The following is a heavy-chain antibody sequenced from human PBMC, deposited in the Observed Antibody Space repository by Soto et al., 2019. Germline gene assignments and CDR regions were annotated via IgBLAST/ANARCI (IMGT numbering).Heavy chain of an antibody. CDR1: GGTFSSYA. CDR3: ARAREGAAMAPRYYYYGMDV. D-gene: IGHD5-18*01. J-gene: IGHJ6*02. CDR2: IIPIFGTA. Sequence: ASVKVSCKASGGTFSSYAISWVRQAPGQGLEWMGGIIPIFGTANYAQKFQDRVTITADESTSTAYMELSSLRSEDTAVYYCARAREGAAMAPRYYYYGMDVWRQGTTVTVPS. V-gene: IGHV1-69*13.